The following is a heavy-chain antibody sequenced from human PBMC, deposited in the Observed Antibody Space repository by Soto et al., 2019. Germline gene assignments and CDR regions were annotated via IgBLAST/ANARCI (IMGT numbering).Heavy chain of an antibody. CDR3: VHSEWEARPFDY. CDR2: IFWNSNE. Sequence: QITLKESGPTLVKPTQTLTLTCTFSGFSLTTSGVGVGWIRQPPGKALEWLALIFWNSNERYNPSLKSRLTITEDTPRNQVVLTLTNMDPVDTATYYCVHSEWEARPFDYWGQGTLVTVSS. D-gene: IGHD1-26*01. CDR1: GFSLTTSGVG. J-gene: IGHJ4*02. V-gene: IGHV2-5*01.